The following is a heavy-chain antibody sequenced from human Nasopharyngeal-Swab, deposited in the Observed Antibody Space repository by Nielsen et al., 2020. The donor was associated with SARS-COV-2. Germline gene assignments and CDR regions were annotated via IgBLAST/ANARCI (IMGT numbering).Heavy chain of an antibody. CDR2: ISGSGGST. Sequence: GASLKISCAASGFTFSSYAMSWVRQAPGKGLEWVSAISGSGGSTYYADSVKGWFTISRDNSKNTLYLQMNSLRAEDTAVYYCAKDLSQGITGTVPFDYWGQGTLVTVSS. D-gene: IGHD1-20*01. J-gene: IGHJ4*02. CDR3: AKDLSQGITGTVPFDY. V-gene: IGHV3-23*01. CDR1: GFTFSSYA.